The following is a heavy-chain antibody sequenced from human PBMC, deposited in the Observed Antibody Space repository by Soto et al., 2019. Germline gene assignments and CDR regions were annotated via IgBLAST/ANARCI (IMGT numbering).Heavy chain of an antibody. CDR3: ARGSHAITMVRGVIMDTFDY. CDR1: GYTFTCYY. Sequence: ASVKVSCKASGYTFTCYYMHWVRQAPGQGLEWMGWINPNSGGTNYAQKFQGWVTMTRDTSISTAYMELSRLRSDDTAVYYCARGSHAITMVRGVIMDTFDYWGQGTLVTVSS. J-gene: IGHJ4*02. V-gene: IGHV1-2*04. CDR2: INPNSGGT. D-gene: IGHD3-10*01.